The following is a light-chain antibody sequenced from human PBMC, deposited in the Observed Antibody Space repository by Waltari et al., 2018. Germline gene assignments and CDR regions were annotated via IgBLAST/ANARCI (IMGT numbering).Light chain of an antibody. V-gene: IGKV3-15*01. J-gene: IGKJ1*01. CDR2: GAS. Sequence: DILMTQSPATLSVSTGERATLSCRASQSVSSNLAWYQQKPGQAPRLLIYGASTRATGIPARFSGSGSGTGFTLTISRLQSEDFAVYYCQQYNNWPTFGQGTKVEIE. CDR3: QQYNNWPT. CDR1: QSVSSN.